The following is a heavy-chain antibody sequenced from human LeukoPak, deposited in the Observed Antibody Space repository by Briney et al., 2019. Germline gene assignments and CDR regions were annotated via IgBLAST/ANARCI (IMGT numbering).Heavy chain of an antibody. V-gene: IGHV3-20*04. CDR1: GFTFSNAW. Sequence: GGSLRLSCAASGFTFSNAWMSWVRQAPGKGLEWVSGINWNGGSTGYADSVKGRFTISRDNSKNTLYLQMNSLRAEDTAVYYCAREVTAVAGSAFDIWGQGTMVTVSS. D-gene: IGHD6-19*01. J-gene: IGHJ3*02. CDR3: AREVTAVAGSAFDI. CDR2: INWNGGST.